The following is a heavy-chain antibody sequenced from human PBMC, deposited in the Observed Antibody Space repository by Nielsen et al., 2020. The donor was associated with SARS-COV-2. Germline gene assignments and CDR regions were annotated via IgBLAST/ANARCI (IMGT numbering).Heavy chain of an antibody. D-gene: IGHD3-10*01. Sequence: GESLKISCVASGFTFRNAWMTWVRQAPGKGLEWVSSISGSRTYIYYADSVKGRFTISRDNAKKSVYLQMDSLTSDDTAVYFCARGTMVRGIIFDYWGQGTLAIVSS. J-gene: IGHJ4*02. CDR2: ISGSRTYI. CDR1: GFTFRNAW. CDR3: ARGTMVRGIIFDY. V-gene: IGHV3-21*01.